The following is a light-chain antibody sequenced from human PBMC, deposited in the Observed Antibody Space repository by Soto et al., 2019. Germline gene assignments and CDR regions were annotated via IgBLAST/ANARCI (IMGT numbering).Light chain of an antibody. CDR2: DNS. CDR1: SSNIGNNF. CDR3: GTWDSSLSAYV. J-gene: IGLJ1*01. V-gene: IGLV1-51*01. Sequence: QSVLTQPPSLSAAPGQKATISCSGSSSNIGNNFVSWYQQLPGTAPKLLIYDNSERPSGIPDRFSGSKSGTSATLGITGLQTGDEADYYCGTWDSSLSAYVFGTGTKVTVL.